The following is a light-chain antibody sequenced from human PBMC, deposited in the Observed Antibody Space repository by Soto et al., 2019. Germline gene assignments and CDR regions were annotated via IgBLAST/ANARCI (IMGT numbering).Light chain of an antibody. Sequence: EIVMTQSPATLSVSPRERATLSCRASQRISSNLAWYQQKPGQAPRLLIYGASTRATGIPDRFSGSGSGTDFSLTISRLEAEDFAVYYCQQYGSSPRTFGQGTKVDIK. J-gene: IGKJ1*01. CDR3: QQYGSSPRT. CDR2: GAS. CDR1: QRISSN. V-gene: IGKV3-20*01.